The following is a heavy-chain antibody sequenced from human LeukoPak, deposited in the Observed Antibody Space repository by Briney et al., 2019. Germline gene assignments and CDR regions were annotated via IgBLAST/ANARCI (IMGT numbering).Heavy chain of an antibody. V-gene: IGHV4-59*01. CDR1: GGSISSYY. CDR2: IYYSGST. D-gene: IGHD6-13*01. CDR3: AREGYSSFDY. J-gene: IGHJ4*02. Sequence: SETLSLTCTVSGGSISSYYWSWIRQPPGKGLERIGYIYYSGSTNYNPSLKSRVTISVDTSKNQFSLKLSSVTAADTAVYYCAREGYSSFDYWGQGTLVTVSS.